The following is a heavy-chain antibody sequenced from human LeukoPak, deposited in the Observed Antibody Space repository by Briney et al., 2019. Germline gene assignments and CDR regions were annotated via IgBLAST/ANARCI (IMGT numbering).Heavy chain of an antibody. Sequence: PGGSLRLSCAASGFTFTTYWMHWVRQAPGKGLVWVSHINSDGGITSYADSVKGRFTTSRDNAKNTLYLQMNSLRAEDTAVYYCARDAVDTANAVWGQGTTVTVSS. CDR1: GFTFTTYW. CDR3: ARDAVDTANAV. CDR2: INSDGGIT. D-gene: IGHD5-18*01. V-gene: IGHV3-74*01. J-gene: IGHJ6*02.